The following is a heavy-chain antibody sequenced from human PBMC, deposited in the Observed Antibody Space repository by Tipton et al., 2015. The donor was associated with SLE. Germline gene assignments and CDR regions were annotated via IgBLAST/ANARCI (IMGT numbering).Heavy chain of an antibody. CDR1: GGSISSSSYY. CDR3: ARVIVGATGWFDP. Sequence: TLSLTCTVSGGSISSSSYYWGWIRQPPGKGLEWIGSIYQSGSTYYNPSLKSRVTISVDTSKNQFSLKLSSVTAADTAVYYCARVIVGATGWFDPWGQGTLVTVSS. D-gene: IGHD1-26*01. CDR2: IYQSGST. J-gene: IGHJ5*02. V-gene: IGHV4-39*07.